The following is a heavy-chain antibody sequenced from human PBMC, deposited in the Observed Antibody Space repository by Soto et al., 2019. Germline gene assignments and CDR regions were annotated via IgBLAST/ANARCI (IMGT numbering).Heavy chain of an antibody. CDR3: ARHSIDRDYYYGMDV. CDR1: GYSFTSYW. D-gene: IGHD3-10*01. Sequence: GESLKISCKGSGYSFTSYWISWVRQMPGKGLEWMGRIDPSDSYTNYSPSFQGHVTISADKSISTAYLQWSSLKASDTDMYYCARHSIDRDYYYGMDVWGKGTMVTVSS. J-gene: IGHJ6*04. V-gene: IGHV5-10-1*01. CDR2: IDPSDSYT.